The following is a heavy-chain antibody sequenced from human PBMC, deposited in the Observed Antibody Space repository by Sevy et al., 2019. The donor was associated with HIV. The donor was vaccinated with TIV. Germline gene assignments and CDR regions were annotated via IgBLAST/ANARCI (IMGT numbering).Heavy chain of an antibody. CDR2: IKSEFDGGAI. J-gene: IGHJ6*02. CDR1: GFTFSSAW. Sequence: GGSLRLSCTASGFTFSSAWMSWVRQAPGKGLEWVGRIKSEFDGGAIDYAAPVKGRFSISREDSKTTVYLQMNSLKTDDTAVYYCITDPAYRGYDEEVINYYFYGMDVWGQGTTVNVSS. V-gene: IGHV3-15*01. D-gene: IGHD3-22*01. CDR3: ITDPAYRGYDEEVINYYFYGMDV.